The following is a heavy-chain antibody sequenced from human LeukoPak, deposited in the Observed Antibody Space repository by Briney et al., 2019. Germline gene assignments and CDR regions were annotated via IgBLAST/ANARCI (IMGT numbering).Heavy chain of an antibody. CDR3: ARVAAVAGPDDY. V-gene: IGHV1-2*02. CDR2: INPNSGGT. Sequence: ASVKVSCKASGYTFTGYYMHWVRQAPGQGLEWMGWINPNSGGTNYAQKFQGRVTMTRDTSISTAYMELSRLRSDDTVVYYCARVAAVAGPDDYWGQGTLVTVSS. J-gene: IGHJ4*02. CDR1: GYTFTGYY. D-gene: IGHD6-19*01.